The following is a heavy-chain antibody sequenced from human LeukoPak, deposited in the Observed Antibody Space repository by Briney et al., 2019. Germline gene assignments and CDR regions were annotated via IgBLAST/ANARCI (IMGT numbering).Heavy chain of an antibody. CDR2: IYYSGST. CDR3: ARPHIHIAAAGTGWFDP. CDR1: GGSISSSSYY. D-gene: IGHD6-13*01. J-gene: IGHJ5*02. Sequence: PSQTLSLTXTVSGGSISSSSYYWGWIRQPPGKGLEWIGSIYYSGSTYYNPSLKSRVTISVDTSKNQFSLKLSSVTAADTAVYYCARPHIHIAAAGTGWFDPWGQGTLVTVSS. V-gene: IGHV4-39*01.